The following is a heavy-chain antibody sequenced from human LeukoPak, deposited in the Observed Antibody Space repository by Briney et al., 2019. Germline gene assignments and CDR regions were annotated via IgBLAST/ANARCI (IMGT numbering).Heavy chain of an antibody. D-gene: IGHD3-10*01. CDR2: IYSSGST. V-gene: IGHV4-61*02. CDR3: AREGLNMVRGVIPKEAWGWFDP. Sequence: SETLSLTCTVSGGSISSGSYYWNWIRQPAGKGLEWVGRIYSSGSTNYNPSLKSRVTISVDTSKNQFSLKLSSVTAADTAVYYCAREGLNMVRGVIPKEAWGWFDPWGQGTLVTVSS. CDR1: GGSISSGSYY. J-gene: IGHJ5*02.